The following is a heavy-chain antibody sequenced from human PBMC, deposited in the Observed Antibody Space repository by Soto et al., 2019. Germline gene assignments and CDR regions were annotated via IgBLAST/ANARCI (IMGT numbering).Heavy chain of an antibody. CDR3: ARDKAWIQLWKVSEGMDV. V-gene: IGHV1-18*01. CDR1: GYTFTSYG. D-gene: IGHD5-18*01. CDR2: ISAYNGNT. J-gene: IGHJ6*02. Sequence: ASVKVSCKASGYTFTSYGISWVRQAPGQGLEWMGWISAYNGNTNYAQKLQGRVTMTTDTSTSTAYMELRSLRSDDTAVYYCARDKAWIQLWKVSEGMDVWGQGTTVTVSS.